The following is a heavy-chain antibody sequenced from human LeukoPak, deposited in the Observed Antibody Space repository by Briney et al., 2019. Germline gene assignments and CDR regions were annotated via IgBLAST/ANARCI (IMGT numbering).Heavy chain of an antibody. V-gene: IGHV5-51*01. CDR3: ARLSHYDSSGYYYLDY. CDR2: TYPGDSDT. Sequence: GESLKISCKGSGYSFTSYWIGWVRQMPGKGLEWMGITYPGDSDTRYSPSFQGQVTISADKSISTAYLQWSSLKASDTAMYYCARLSHYDSSGYYYLDYWGQGTLVTVSS. CDR1: GYSFTSYW. J-gene: IGHJ4*02. D-gene: IGHD3-22*01.